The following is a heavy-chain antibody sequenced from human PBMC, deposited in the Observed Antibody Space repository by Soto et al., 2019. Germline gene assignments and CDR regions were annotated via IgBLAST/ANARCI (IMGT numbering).Heavy chain of an antibody. CDR3: ARIKLVEWFFINVDVYDMDV. V-gene: IGHV3-48*02. CDR2: ISSDSRTI. D-gene: IGHD3-3*01. Sequence: EAQLVESGGDLVQPGGSLRLSCAASGFSLSDYAVNWVRQAPGKGLEWVSFISSDSRTIYYGDSVKGRFTVSRDNARNSVSLQMDSLRDEDTAVYYCARIKLVEWFFINVDVYDMDVWGQGTPVTVSS. CDR1: GFSLSDYA. J-gene: IGHJ6*02.